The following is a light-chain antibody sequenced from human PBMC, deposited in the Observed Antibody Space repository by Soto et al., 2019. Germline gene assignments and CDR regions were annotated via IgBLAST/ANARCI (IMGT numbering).Light chain of an antibody. J-gene: IGKJ5*01. CDR3: QQYYSTPIT. CDR1: QSVLYSANNKDY. Sequence: DIVMTQSPDSLAVSLGERATINCKSSQSVLYSANNKDYLAWYQQKPRQPPKLIIYWASTRESGVPDRFSASGSATDFTLTISSLQAEDVAVYYCQQYYSTPITFGQGTRLEIK. V-gene: IGKV4-1*01. CDR2: WAS.